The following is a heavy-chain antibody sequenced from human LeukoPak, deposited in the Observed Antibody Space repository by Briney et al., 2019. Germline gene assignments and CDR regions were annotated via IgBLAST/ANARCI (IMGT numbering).Heavy chain of an antibody. CDR1: GYTFTSYY. J-gene: IGHJ6*04. V-gene: IGHV1-46*01. Sequence: ASVKVSCKASGYTFTSYYMHWVRQAPGQGLEWMGIINPSGGSTSYAQKFQGRVTMTRGTSTSTVYMELSSLRSEDTAVYYCARMEKDDYYGMDVWGKGTTVTVSS. CDR3: ARMEKDDYYGMDV. CDR2: INPSGGST. D-gene: IGHD3-3*01.